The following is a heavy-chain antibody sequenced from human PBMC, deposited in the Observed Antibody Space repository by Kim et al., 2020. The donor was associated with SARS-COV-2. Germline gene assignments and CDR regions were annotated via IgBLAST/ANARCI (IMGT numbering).Heavy chain of an antibody. J-gene: IGHJ4*02. Sequence: YVDSVKGRFTITRDNAKNSLYLQMNSLRAEDTVVYYCARDTPNSDSHDYWGQGTLVTVSS. CDR3: ARDTPNSDSHDY. D-gene: IGHD7-27*01. V-gene: IGHV3-7*03.